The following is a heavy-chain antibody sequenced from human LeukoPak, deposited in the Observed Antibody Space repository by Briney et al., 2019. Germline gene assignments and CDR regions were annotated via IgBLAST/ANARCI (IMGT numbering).Heavy chain of an antibody. CDR2: IYTSGST. Sequence: KPSETLSLTCAVYGGSFSGYYWSWIRQPAGKGLEWIGRIYTSGSTNYNPSLKSRVTISVDTSKNQFSLKLSSVTAADTAVYYCAREEAAASEYFQHWGQGTLVTVSS. D-gene: IGHD6-13*01. CDR1: GGSFSGYY. J-gene: IGHJ1*01. CDR3: AREEAAASEYFQH. V-gene: IGHV4-4*07.